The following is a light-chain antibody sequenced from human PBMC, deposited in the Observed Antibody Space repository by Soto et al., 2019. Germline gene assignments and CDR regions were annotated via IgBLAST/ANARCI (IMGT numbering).Light chain of an antibody. J-gene: IGKJ1*01. V-gene: IGKV3-15*01. CDR1: QSVSSN. CDR2: GAS. CDR3: QQYKNWPT. Sequence: EIVMTQSPATLSVSPGERATLSCRASQSVSSNLAWYPQKLGQAPRLLIYGASTRATGIPARLSGSGSGTEFTLTISSLQSEDSAVYYWQQYKNWPTFGQGTKVEIK.